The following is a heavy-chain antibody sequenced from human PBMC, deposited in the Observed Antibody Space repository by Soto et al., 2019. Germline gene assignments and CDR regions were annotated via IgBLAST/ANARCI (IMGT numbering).Heavy chain of an antibody. CDR2: VNHRGST. V-gene: IGHV4-34*09. CDR3: ASWRQSYYFDY. Sequence: SETLSLTCAVYGGSFSGYHWSWIRQPPGKGLEWIGEVNHRGSTNYNPSLRRRVTISIDTSQSQFSLELRSVTAADTAVYYCASWRQSYYFDYWGPGTLVTVSS. CDR1: GGSFSGYH. J-gene: IGHJ4*02.